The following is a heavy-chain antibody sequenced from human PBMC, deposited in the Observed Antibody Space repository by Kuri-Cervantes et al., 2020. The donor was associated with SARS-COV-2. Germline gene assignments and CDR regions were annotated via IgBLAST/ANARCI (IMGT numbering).Heavy chain of an antibody. CDR2: INPNGGST. D-gene: IGHD2-2*01. CDR1: GYTFFTAYY. J-gene: IGHJ4*02. V-gene: IGHV1-2*02. CDR3: ARERGSDVVVPAAIRGYFDY. Sequence: ASVKVSCKASGYTFFTAYYIHWMRQGPGQGLEWMGWINPNGGSTEYGQRFQGRVTMTTDTSITTAYMELSSLRSEDTAVYYCARERGSDVVVPAAIRGYFDYWGQGTLVTVSS.